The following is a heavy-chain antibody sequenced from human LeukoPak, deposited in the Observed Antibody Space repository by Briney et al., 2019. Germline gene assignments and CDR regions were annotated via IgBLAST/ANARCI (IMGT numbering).Heavy chain of an antibody. CDR2: ISSSYI. CDR1: GFTFSSYS. V-gene: IGHV3-21*01. Sequence: GGSLRLSCAASGFTFSSYSMNWVRQAPGKGLEWVSYISSSYIYYADSVKGRFTISRDNAKNSLYLQMNSLSAEDTAVYYCARDLYGGSHFDYWGQGTLVTVSS. D-gene: IGHD1-26*01. J-gene: IGHJ4*02. CDR3: ARDLYGGSHFDY.